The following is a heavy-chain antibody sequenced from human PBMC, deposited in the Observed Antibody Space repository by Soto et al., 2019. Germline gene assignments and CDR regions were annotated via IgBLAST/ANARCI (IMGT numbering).Heavy chain of an antibody. D-gene: IGHD6-19*01. CDR1: GYTFTSYD. CDR3: ATWPRYSSGWSDLYYYYYYMAV. CDR2: MNPNSGNT. V-gene: IGHV1-8*01. Sequence: ASVKVSCKASGYTFTSYDINWVRQATGQGLEWMGWMNPNSGNTGYAQKFQGRVTMTRNTSISTAYMELGSLRSEDTAVYYCATWPRYSSGWSDLYYYYYYMAVWGKGTTVTVS. J-gene: IGHJ6*03.